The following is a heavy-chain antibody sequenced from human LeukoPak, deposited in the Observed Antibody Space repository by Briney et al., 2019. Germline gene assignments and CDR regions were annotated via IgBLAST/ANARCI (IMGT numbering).Heavy chain of an antibody. CDR1: GYTFTSYD. V-gene: IGHV1-2*02. Sequence: ASVKVSCKASGYTFTSYDINWVRQAPGQGLEWMGWISPHNGGTNYAQKFPGRVTMTRDTSISTAYMDLSGLRSDDTAVYYCARRQGNSLGAFDIWGQGTMITVSS. CDR2: ISPHNGGT. J-gene: IGHJ3*02. D-gene: IGHD2-21*01. CDR3: ARRQGNSLGAFDI.